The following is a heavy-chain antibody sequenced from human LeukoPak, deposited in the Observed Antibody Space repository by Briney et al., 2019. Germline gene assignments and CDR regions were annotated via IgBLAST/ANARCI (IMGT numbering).Heavy chain of an antibody. J-gene: IGHJ4*02. V-gene: IGHV3-23*01. CDR2: ISASGDNT. Sequence: GGSLRLSCAASGLTFAGYDMSWVRQAPGKGLEWVSTISASGDNTYYAGSVKGRFTISRDNSKNTLYLQMDSLRAEETAVYYCAKRFCSATRCFHFDYWGQGTLVTVSS. CDR3: AKRFCSATRCFHFDY. D-gene: IGHD2-2*01. CDR1: GLTFAGYD.